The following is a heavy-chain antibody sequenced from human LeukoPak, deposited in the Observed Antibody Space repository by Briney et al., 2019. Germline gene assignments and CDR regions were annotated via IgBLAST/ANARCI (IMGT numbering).Heavy chain of an antibody. CDR1: GFTFSSYE. V-gene: IGHV3-48*03. D-gene: IGHD6-6*01. CDR2: ISSSGSTI. CDR3: ARDLSIAARGGI. J-gene: IGHJ3*02. Sequence: GGSLRLSCAASGFTFSSYEMNWVRQAPGKGLEWVSYISSSGSTIYYADSVKGRFTTSRDNAKNSLYLQMNSLRAEDTAVYYCARDLSIAARGGIWGQGTMVTVSS.